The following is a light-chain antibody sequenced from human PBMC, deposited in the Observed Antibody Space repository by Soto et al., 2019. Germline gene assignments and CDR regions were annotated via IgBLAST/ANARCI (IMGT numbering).Light chain of an antibody. V-gene: IGLV2-14*01. J-gene: IGLJ1*01. CDR2: EVS. CDR1: SSDVGGYNY. CDR3: SSYTSSSTLAYV. Sequence: QSVLTQPASVSRSPGQSITISCTGTSSDVGGYNYVSWYQQHPGKAPKLMIYEVSNRPSGVSNRFSGSKSGNTASLTISGLQADDEADYYCSSYTSSSTLAYVFGTGTKVTVL.